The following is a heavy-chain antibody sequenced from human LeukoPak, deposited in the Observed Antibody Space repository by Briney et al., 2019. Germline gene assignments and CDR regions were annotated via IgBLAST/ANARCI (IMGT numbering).Heavy chain of an antibody. Sequence: GGSLRLSCAGSGFSISNYGMNWVRQAPGKGLEWLSYIRSDSSTKYYADSVEGRFTISRDNAQNSLYLQMNSLRAEDTAVYYCARGSYDSGCYDYWGQGTLVTVSS. V-gene: IGHV3-48*01. J-gene: IGHJ4*02. CDR3: ARGSYDSGCYDY. CDR1: GFSISNYG. CDR2: IRSDSSTK. D-gene: IGHD3-10*01.